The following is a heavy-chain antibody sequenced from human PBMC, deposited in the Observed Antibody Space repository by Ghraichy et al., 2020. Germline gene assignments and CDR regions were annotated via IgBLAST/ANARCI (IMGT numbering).Heavy chain of an antibody. V-gene: IGHV3-53*04. CDR2: IYNGDAT. J-gene: IGHJ4*02. D-gene: IGHD1-26*01. CDR1: GFSVTTNQ. Sequence: GGSLRLSCAASGFSVTTNQVAWVRQAPGKGLEWVAVIYNGDATYYAASVTGRFTISRHDSKNTVSLQLSSLRADDTAVYYCARVGSRSYYNALEYWGQGTQVSVSS. CDR3: ARVGSRSYYNALEY.